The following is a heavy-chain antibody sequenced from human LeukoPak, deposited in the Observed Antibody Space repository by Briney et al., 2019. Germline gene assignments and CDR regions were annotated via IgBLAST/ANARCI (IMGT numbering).Heavy chain of an antibody. CDR1: GFTFTRHW. D-gene: IGHD5-24*01. V-gene: IGHV3-74*01. CDR2: IKTDGTNT. CDR3: GGSEDGYLGY. J-gene: IGHJ4*02. Sequence: PGGSLRLSCAASGFTFTRHWMHWVRHAPGKGLEWVSRIKTDGTNTIYADFVEGRFTISRDNGRNTVYLQMSSLRAGDTAVYYCGGSEDGYLGYWGQGTLVTVSS.